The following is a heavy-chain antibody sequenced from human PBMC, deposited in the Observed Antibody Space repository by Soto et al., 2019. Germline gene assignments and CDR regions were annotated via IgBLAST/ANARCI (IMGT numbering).Heavy chain of an antibody. CDR1: GYIFIDHW. V-gene: IGHV5-51*01. CDR3: ARPPLPGYSIHFNS. CDR2: VYPRDSDT. J-gene: IGHJ4*02. Sequence: GGSLKISCKASGYIFIDHWVGWVRQMPGKGLEWMGIVYPRDSDTRYSPSFQGQVTISADRSTGTAFLQWRSLKASDTALYYCARPPLPGYSIHFNSWGQGTLVTVSS. D-gene: IGHD2-15*01.